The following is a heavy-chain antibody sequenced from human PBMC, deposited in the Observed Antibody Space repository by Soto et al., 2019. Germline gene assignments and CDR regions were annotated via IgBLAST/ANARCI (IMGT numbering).Heavy chain of an antibody. V-gene: IGHV1-69*13. CDR3: ARVAVTAIGPNWFDP. CDR2: IIPIFGTA. D-gene: IGHD2-21*02. J-gene: IGHJ5*02. Sequence: ASVKVSCKASGGTFSSYAISWVRQAPGQGLEWMGGIIPIFGTANYAQKFQGRVTITADESTSTAYMELSSLRSEDTAVYYCARVAVTAIGPNWFDPWGQGTLVTVSS. CDR1: GGTFSSYA.